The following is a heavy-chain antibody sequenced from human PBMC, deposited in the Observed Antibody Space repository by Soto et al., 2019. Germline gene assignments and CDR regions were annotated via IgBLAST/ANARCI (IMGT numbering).Heavy chain of an antibody. CDR1: GGSISSGGYS. CDR3: ARVPSP. CDR2: IYHSGSP. V-gene: IGHV4-30-2*01. Sequence: KPSETLSLTCAVSGGSISSGGYSWSWIRQPPGKGLEWIGYIYHSGSPYYNPSLKSRVTISVDRSKNQFSLKLSSVTAADTAVYYCARVPSPWGQGTLVTVSS. J-gene: IGHJ5*02.